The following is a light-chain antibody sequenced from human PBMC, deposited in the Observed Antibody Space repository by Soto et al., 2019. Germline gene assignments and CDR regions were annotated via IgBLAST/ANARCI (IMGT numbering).Light chain of an antibody. CDR1: QSVSNNY. CDR3: QQYGNSPRT. CDR2: DTS. J-gene: IGKJ1*01. V-gene: IGKV3-20*01. Sequence: EIVLTQSPGTLSLSPGERATLSCRASQSVSNNYLACFQQTPGQAPRLLIYDTSRRATGIPDRFSGSGSGTDFTLTISRLEPEDSAMYYCQQYGNSPRTFGQGTKVEIK.